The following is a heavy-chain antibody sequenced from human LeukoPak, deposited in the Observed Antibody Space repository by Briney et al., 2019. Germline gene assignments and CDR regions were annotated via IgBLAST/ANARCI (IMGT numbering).Heavy chain of an antibody. D-gene: IGHD6-6*01. V-gene: IGHV3-30*03. J-gene: IGHJ4*02. CDR3: ARGRIAALLFDY. CDR2: ISYDGTNK. Sequence: PGGSLRLSCAASGFTFSSYGMHWVRQAPGKGLEWVAVISYDGTNKYYADSVKGRFTISRDNSKNTLYLQMNSLRAEDTAVYYCARGRIAALLFDYWGQGTLVTVSS. CDR1: GFTFSSYG.